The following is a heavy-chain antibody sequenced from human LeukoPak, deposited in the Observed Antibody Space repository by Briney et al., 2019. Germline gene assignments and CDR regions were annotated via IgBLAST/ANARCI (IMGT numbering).Heavy chain of an antibody. J-gene: IGHJ4*02. CDR2: IKPDGSVK. D-gene: IGHD6-19*01. Sequence: GGSLRLSCAASGFTFSSYWMTWVRQAPGKGLECVANIKPDGSVKHYVDSVEGRFTISRDNAQNSLFLQMNSLRAEDTAVYYCARGRMAVAGSYEYWGQGTLVTVSS. CDR3: ARGRMAVAGSYEY. CDR1: GFTFSSYW. V-gene: IGHV3-7*05.